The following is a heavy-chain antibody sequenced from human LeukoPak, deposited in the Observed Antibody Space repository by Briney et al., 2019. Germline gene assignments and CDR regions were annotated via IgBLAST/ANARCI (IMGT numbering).Heavy chain of an antibody. CDR2: INSDGSST. V-gene: IGHV3-74*01. J-gene: IGHJ4*02. Sequence: GGSLRLSCAASGFTFSSYWMHWVRQVPGKGLVWVSRINSDGSSTSNADFVKGRFTISRDNSKNTLYLQMNSLRAGDTAVYYCAKDGVARYYDFWSGYPDYWGQGTLVTVSS. CDR1: GFTFSSYW. CDR3: AKDGVARYYDFWSGYPDY. D-gene: IGHD3-3*01.